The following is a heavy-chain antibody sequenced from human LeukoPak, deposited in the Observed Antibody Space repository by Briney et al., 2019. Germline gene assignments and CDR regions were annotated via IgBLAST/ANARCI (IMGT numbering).Heavy chain of an antibody. CDR1: GYTFTSYY. J-gene: IGHJ4*02. V-gene: IGHV1-46*01. CDR2: INPSGGST. Sequence: ASVKVSCKASGYTFTSYYMHWVRQAPGQGLEWMGIINPSGGSTSYAQKFQGRVTMTRDMSTSTVYMELGSLRSEDTAVYYCARDESPTAPFDYWGQGTLVTVSS. D-gene: IGHD4-11*01. CDR3: ARDESPTAPFDY.